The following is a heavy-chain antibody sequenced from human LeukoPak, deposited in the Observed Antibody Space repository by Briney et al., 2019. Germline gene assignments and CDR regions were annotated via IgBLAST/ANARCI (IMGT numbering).Heavy chain of an antibody. CDR1: GGSISSYY. V-gene: IGHV4-59*01. CDR2: IYYSGSI. CDR3: ARYHRGSYYFDY. Sequence: PSETLSLTCTVSGGSISSYYWSWSRQPPGKGLEWIGYIYYSGSINYNPSLKSRVTISVDTSKNQLSLKLSSVTAADTAVYYCARYHRGSYYFDYWGQGTLVTVSS. J-gene: IGHJ4*02. D-gene: IGHD1-26*01.